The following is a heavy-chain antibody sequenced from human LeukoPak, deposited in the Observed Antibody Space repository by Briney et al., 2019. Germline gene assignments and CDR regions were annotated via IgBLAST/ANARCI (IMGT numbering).Heavy chain of an antibody. V-gene: IGHV3-21*01. J-gene: IGHJ4*02. CDR3: AREEGCSGGSCYRVRYDY. CDR1: GFTFSSCG. D-gene: IGHD2-15*01. CDR2: ITSSGSYI. Sequence: GGSLRLSCAASGFTFSSCGMNWARQAPGKGLEWVSSITSSGSYIFYADSVKGRFTISRDNAKNSLYLQMNSLRAEDTAVYYCAREEGCSGGSCYRVRYDYWGQGTLVTVSS.